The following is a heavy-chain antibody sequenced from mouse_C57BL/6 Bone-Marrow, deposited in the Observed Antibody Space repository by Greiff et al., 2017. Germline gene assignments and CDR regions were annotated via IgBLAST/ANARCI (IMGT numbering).Heavy chain of an antibody. J-gene: IGHJ1*03. V-gene: IGHV1-55*01. CDR1: GYTFTSYW. CDR3: ARWGVVADWYFDV. D-gene: IGHD1-1*01. Sequence: QVQLKQPGAELVKPGASVKMSCKASGYTFTSYWITWVKQRPGQGLEWIGDIYPGSGSTNYNEKFKSKATLTVDTSSSTAYMQLSSLTSEDSAVYYCARWGVVADWYFDVWGTGTTVTVSS. CDR2: IYPGSGST.